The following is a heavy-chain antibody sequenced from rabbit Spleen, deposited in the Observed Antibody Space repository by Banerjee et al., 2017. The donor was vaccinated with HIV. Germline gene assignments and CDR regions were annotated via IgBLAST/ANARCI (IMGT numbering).Heavy chain of an antibody. V-gene: IGHV1S45*01. CDR1: GFTLSSYYM. D-gene: IGHD4-2*01. CDR2: IYADSGQDI. Sequence: QEQLEESAGGLVQPGGSLKLSCKASGFTLSSYYMNWVRQAPGKGLEWIACIYADSGQDIRYASWAKGRFTISKTSSTTVTLQMTSLTAADSATYFCARDVVGYAGVTYGYGTGFKLWGPGTLVTVS. J-gene: IGHJ4*01. CDR3: ARDVVGYAGVTYGYGTGFKL.